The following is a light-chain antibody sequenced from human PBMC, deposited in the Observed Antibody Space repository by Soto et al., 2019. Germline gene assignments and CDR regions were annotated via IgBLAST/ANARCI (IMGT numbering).Light chain of an antibody. V-gene: IGKV3-20*01. Sequence: EIVLTQSPGTLSLSPGERATLSCRASQSVSSSYLAWYQQKPGQAPRLLIYGASTRATGIPDRFSGSGSGTDFTLTISRLEPEDFAVYYCQQHGNSLPYTFGQVTTLEIK. J-gene: IGKJ2*01. CDR3: QQHGNSLPYT. CDR2: GAS. CDR1: QSVSSSY.